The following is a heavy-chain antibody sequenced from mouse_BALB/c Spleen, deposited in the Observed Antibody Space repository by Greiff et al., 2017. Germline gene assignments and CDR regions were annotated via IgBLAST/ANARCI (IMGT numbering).Heavy chain of an antibody. J-gene: IGHJ4*01. Sequence: DVKLVESGGGLVQPGGSLKLSCAASGFTFSSYGMSWVRQTPDKRLELVATINSNGGSTYYPDSVKGRFTISRDNAKNTLYLQMSSLKSEDTAMYYCARSGEVYAMDYWGQGTSVTVSS. CDR3: ARSGEVYAMDY. V-gene: IGHV5-6-3*01. CDR2: INSNGGST. CDR1: GFTFSSYG.